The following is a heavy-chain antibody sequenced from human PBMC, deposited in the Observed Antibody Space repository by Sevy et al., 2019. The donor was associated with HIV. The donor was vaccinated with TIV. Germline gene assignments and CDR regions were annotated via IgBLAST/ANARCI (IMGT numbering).Heavy chain of an antibody. J-gene: IGHJ4*02. CDR1: GFTFSSYD. D-gene: IGHD6-13*01. Sequence: GGSLRLSCAASGFTFSSYDMSWVRQAPGKGLEWVSGISPTGGTTPYAESVKGRFIISRDNSKKTLFLQMNSLRAEDTALYYCAKDLEQQLGPDYWGQGTQVTVSS. CDR2: ISPTGGTT. V-gene: IGHV3-23*01. CDR3: AKDLEQQLGPDY.